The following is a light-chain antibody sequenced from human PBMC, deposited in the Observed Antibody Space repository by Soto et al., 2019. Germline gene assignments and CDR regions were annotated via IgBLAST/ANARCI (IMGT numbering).Light chain of an antibody. J-gene: IGKJ5*01. CDR1: QSVSSY. CDR3: QQRSDWPIT. V-gene: IGKV3-11*01. Sequence: EIVLTQSSATLSLSPGERATLSCRASQSVSSYLAWYQQKPGQAPRLLIYDASNRATGIPVRFSGSGSGTDFTLTISSLEPEDFAVYYCQQRSDWPITFGQGTRLEIK. CDR2: DAS.